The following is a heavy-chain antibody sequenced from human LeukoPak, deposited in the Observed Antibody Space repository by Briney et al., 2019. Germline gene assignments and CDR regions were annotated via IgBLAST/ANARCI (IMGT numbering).Heavy chain of an antibody. Sequence: GGSLRLSCAASGFTFSSYSMNWVRQAPGKGLEWVSSISSSSSYIYYADSVKGRFTISRDNAKNSLYLQMNSLRAEDTAVYYCARERTYSGSYHSPFDYWGQGTLVTVSS. CDR2: ISSSSSYI. V-gene: IGHV3-21*01. CDR3: ARERTYSGSYHSPFDY. D-gene: IGHD1-26*01. CDR1: GFTFSSYS. J-gene: IGHJ4*02.